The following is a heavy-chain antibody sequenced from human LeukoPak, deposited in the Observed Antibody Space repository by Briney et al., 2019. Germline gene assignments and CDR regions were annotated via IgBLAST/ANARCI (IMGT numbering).Heavy chain of an antibody. V-gene: IGHV3-21*05. J-gene: IGHJ3*02. CDR1: GFTFSSYE. CDR2: ISSSSSYT. Sequence: GGSLRLSCAASGFTFSSYEMNWVRQAPGKGLEWVSYISSSSSYTNYADSVKGRFTISRDNAKNSLYLQMNSLRAEDTAVYYCARGDDIDAFDIWGQGTMVTVSS. CDR3: ARGDDIDAFDI. D-gene: IGHD2-21*01.